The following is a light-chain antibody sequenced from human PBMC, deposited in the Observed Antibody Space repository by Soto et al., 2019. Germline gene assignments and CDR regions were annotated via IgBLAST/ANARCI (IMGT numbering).Light chain of an antibody. CDR3: QQRSNWPPVIT. CDR2: DAS. Sequence: EIVLTQSPATLSLSPGERATLSCRASQSFSSSLAWYQQKPGQAPRLLIYDASKRATGIPARFSGTGSGTDFTLTISSLEPEDFAVYYCQQRSNWPPVITFGQGTRLEIK. CDR1: QSFSSS. V-gene: IGKV3-11*01. J-gene: IGKJ5*01.